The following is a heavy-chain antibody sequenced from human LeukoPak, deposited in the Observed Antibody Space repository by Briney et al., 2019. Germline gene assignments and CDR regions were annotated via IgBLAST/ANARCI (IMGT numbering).Heavy chain of an antibody. CDR3: ARPHGELGSDAPHAFDI. D-gene: IGHD1-26*01. J-gene: IGHJ3*02. CDR2: INPSGGST. CDR1: GYTFTSYY. Sequence: ASVKVSCKASGYTFTSYYMHWVRQAPGQGLEWMGTINPSGGSTSYAQKFQGRVTMTRDTSTSTVYMELSSLRSEDTAVYYCARPHGELGSDAPHAFDIWGQGTMVTVSS. V-gene: IGHV1-46*01.